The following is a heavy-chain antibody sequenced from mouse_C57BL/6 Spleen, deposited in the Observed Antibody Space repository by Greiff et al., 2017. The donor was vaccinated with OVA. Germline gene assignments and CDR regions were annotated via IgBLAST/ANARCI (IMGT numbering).Heavy chain of an antibody. D-gene: IGHD2-14*01. CDR2: IYPSDSET. Sequence: QVQLQQPGAELVRPGSSVKLSCKASGYTFTSYWMDWVKQRPGQGLEWIGNIYPSDSETHYNQKFKDKATLTVDKSSSTAYLQLSSLTSEDSAVYYCARRRYGRWYFDVWGTGTTVTVSS. CDR3: ARRRYGRWYFDV. J-gene: IGHJ1*03. CDR1: GYTFTSYW. V-gene: IGHV1-61*01.